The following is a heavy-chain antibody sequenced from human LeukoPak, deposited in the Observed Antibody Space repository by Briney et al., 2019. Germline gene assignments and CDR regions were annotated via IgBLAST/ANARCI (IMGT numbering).Heavy chain of an antibody. J-gene: IGHJ5*02. CDR2: IIPIFGTA. CDR1: GGTLSSYA. V-gene: IGHV1-69*05. D-gene: IGHD3-9*01. CDR3: ARDKTIFGPPAWFDP. Sequence: SVKVSCKASGGTLSSYAISWVRQAPGQGLEWMGRIIPIFGTANYAQKFQGRVTITTDESTSTAYMELSSLRSEDTAVYYCARDKTIFGPPAWFDPWGQGTLVTVSS.